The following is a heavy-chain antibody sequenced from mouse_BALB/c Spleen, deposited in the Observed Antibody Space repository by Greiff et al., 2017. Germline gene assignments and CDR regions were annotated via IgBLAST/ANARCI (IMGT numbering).Heavy chain of an antibody. CDR2: ISYSGST. J-gene: IGHJ3*01. Sequence: EVKLMESGPGLVKPSQSLSLTCTVTGYSITSDYAWNWIRQFPGNKLEWMGYISYSGSTSYNPSLKSRISITRDTSKNQFFLQLNSVTTEDTATYYCARGDYGSSFAYWGQGTLVTVSA. CDR1: GYSITSDYA. CDR3: ARGDYGSSFAY. D-gene: IGHD1-1*01. V-gene: IGHV3-2*02.